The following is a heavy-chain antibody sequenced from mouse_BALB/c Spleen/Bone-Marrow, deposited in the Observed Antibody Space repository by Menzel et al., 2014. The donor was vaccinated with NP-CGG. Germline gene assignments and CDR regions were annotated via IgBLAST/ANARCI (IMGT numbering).Heavy chain of an antibody. CDR3: AGYDYYQAWFAY. V-gene: IGHV14-3*02. CDR1: GFNIKDTY. J-gene: IGHJ3*01. D-gene: IGHD2-4*01. Sequence: VQLQQSEAELVKPGASVKLSCTASGFNIKDTYMHWVKQRPEQGLEWIGRIDPANGNTKYDPKFQGKATITADTSSNTAYLQLSSLTSGDTAVYYCAGYDYYQAWFAYWGQGTLVTVSA. CDR2: IDPANGNT.